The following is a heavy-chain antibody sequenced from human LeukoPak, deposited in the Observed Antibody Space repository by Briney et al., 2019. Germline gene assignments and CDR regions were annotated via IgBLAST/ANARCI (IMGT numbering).Heavy chain of an antibody. CDR1: GFTFSSYS. Sequence: GGSLRLSCAASGFTFSSYSMKWVRQAPGKGLEWVPYISDSSAIYYADSVRGRFTISRENDKNSLFLQMNSLRAEDTAVYYCARDGGYSGYDADCWGQGTLVTVSS. V-gene: IGHV3-48*01. CDR3: ARDGGYSGYDADC. D-gene: IGHD5-12*01. CDR2: ISDSSAI. J-gene: IGHJ4*02.